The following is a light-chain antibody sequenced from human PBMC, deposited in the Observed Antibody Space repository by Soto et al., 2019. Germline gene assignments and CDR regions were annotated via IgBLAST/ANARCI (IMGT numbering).Light chain of an antibody. CDR2: DAS. J-gene: IGKJ1*01. CDR1: QSVNRY. Sequence: EIVLRQSPATLSFSPGERATLSCWASQSVNRYLVWYQQKPGQAPRLLMYDASKRATGIPARFSGSGSGTDFTLTISSLEPEDFAVYYCQQRDIWPWTFGQGTKVDIK. V-gene: IGKV3-11*01. CDR3: QQRDIWPWT.